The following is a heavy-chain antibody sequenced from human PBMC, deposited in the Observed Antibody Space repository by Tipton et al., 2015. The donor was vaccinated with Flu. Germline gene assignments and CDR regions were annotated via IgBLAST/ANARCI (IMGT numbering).Heavy chain of an antibody. CDR3: GRGRGVNCGGDRCYSCYYDY. J-gene: IGHJ4*02. CDR2: IRSSPYGGTT. CDR1: GFVFGDYT. Sequence: SLRLSCRGSGFVFGDYTMTWVRQAPGKGLEWVGLIRSSPYGGTTQYAASVRGTFTISRDESKSVAYLQMNSLKTEDTAVYYCGRGRGVNCGGDRCYSCYYDYWGQGTLVTVSS. D-gene: IGHD2-21*01. V-gene: IGHV3-49*04.